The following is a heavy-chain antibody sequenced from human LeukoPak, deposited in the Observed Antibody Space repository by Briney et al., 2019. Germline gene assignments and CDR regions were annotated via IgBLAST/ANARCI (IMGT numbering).Heavy chain of an antibody. CDR2: INPSGGST. CDR1: GYTFTSYY. J-gene: IGHJ5*02. Sequence: GASVKVSCKSSGYTFTSYYMHWVRQAPGQGLEWMGIINPSGGSTSYAQKFQGRVTMTRDTSTSTVYMELSSLRSEDTAVYYCARAPRYFDWEVWFDPWGQGTLVTVSS. D-gene: IGHD3-9*01. CDR3: ARAPRYFDWEVWFDP. V-gene: IGHV1-46*01.